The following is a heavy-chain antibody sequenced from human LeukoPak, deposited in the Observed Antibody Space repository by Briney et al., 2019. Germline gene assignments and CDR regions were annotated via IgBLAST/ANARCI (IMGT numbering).Heavy chain of an antibody. Sequence: GRSLRLSCAASGFTFSSYGTHWVRQPPGKGLEWVAVIWSDGSEKRYADSVKGRFTISRDNSRNTLYLQMNSLRVEDTAVYYCARDSGGNPLPNYYFDSWGQGTLVTVSS. CDR2: IWSDGSEK. D-gene: IGHD2-15*01. CDR1: GFTFSSYG. V-gene: IGHV3-33*01. CDR3: ARDSGGNPLPNYYFDS. J-gene: IGHJ4*02.